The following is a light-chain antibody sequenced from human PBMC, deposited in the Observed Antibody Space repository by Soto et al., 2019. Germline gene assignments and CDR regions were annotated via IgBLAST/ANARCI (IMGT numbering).Light chain of an antibody. J-gene: IGKJ1*01. CDR1: QSVPSNY. V-gene: IGKV3-20*01. CDR2: AAS. Sequence: EIVLTQSPGTLSLSPGERATLSCRASQSVPSNYIAWYQQKPGQAPRLVIYAASSRPTGVPDRFSGSGSGTDFTLTISRMEPEDFAVFYCHQSGTSPRTFGQGTRVEVK. CDR3: HQSGTSPRT.